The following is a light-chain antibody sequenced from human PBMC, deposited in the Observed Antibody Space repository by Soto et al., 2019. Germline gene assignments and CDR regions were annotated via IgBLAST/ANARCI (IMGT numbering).Light chain of an antibody. V-gene: IGKV3-20*01. CDR1: QSVGSNY. J-gene: IGKJ5*01. CDR2: GAS. CDR3: QQYGYSPIT. Sequence: EILMTQSPDTLCVSPGERASLSCRASQSVGSNYLAWYQQKPGQAHRLLIYGASSRATGIADRFSGGGSGTDFTLTISRLEPEDFALYYCQQYGYSPITFGQGTRLE.